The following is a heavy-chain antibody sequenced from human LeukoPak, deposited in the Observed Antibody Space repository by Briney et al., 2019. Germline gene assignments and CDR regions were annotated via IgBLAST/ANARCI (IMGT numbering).Heavy chain of an antibody. Sequence: GGSLRLSCAASGFSISNYGLHWVRQGPGPGLEWLAVINYDGSNRYYADSVKGRFTISKDSSENTLYIQMNRLRADDTAIYYCARWGGTRQFYFDYWGQGTLATVSS. CDR1: GFSISNYG. CDR2: INYDGSNR. V-gene: IGHV3-33*01. J-gene: IGHJ4*02. D-gene: IGHD3-16*01. CDR3: ARWGGTRQFYFDY.